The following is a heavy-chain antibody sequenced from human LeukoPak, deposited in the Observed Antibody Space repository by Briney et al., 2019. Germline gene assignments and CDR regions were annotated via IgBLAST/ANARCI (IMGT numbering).Heavy chain of an antibody. D-gene: IGHD6-19*01. CDR3: ARDNLGHSSGWSYSAY. V-gene: IGHV4-34*01. CDR1: GGAFSGYY. J-gene: IGHJ4*02. CDR2: INHSGST. Sequence: SESLSLTCAVYGGAFSGYYWRWIRQPPGKRLGWIGEINHSGSTYYNPSLKSRVTISVDSSKTQFSLKLSSVTAADTVVYYCARDNLGHSSGWSYSAYWGQGTLVTVSS.